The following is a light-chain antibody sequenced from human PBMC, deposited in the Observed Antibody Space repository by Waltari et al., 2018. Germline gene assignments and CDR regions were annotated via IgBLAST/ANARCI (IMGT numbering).Light chain of an antibody. CDR1: QSVLYSSNNKNY. V-gene: IGKV4-1*01. CDR2: WAS. Sequence: DIVMTQSPDSLAVSLGERATINCKSSQSVLYSSNNKNYLAWYQQKPGQPPNLLIYWASTRESGVPDRFSGSGSGTDFTLTISSLQAEDGAVYYCQQYYSTPYTFGQGTKLEIK. J-gene: IGKJ2*01. CDR3: QQYYSTPYT.